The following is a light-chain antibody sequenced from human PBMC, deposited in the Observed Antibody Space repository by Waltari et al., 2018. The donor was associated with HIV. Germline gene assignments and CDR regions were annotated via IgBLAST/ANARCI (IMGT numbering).Light chain of an antibody. CDR3: CSYADTFFVL. V-gene: IGLV2-11*01. CDR1: SSDIGAYNY. CDR2: DLN. Sequence: QSALTQPRSVSGSPGQSVTISCTGTSSDIGAYNYVPWYQHHPDKGPKLLIYDLNNRPAGVPVRFSGSKSCTTASLTISGLQAEDEADYYCCSYADTFFVLFGGRTKLTVL. J-gene: IGLJ2*01.